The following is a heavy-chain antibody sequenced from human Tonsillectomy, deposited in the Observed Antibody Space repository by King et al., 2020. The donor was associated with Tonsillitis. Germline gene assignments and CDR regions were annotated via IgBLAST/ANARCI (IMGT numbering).Heavy chain of an antibody. J-gene: IGHJ3*02. D-gene: IGHD6-13*01. CDR3: ARPIGSIRWRPTNAFDI. CDR2: IYPGDSDI. V-gene: IGHV5-51*01. CDR1: GYSFTSYW. Sequence: EGQLVQSGAEVKKPGESLKISCKGSGYSFTSYWIGWVRQMPGKGLEWMGIIYPGDSDIRYNPSFQGQVTISVDKSINTAYLQWSSLKASDTAMYYCARPIGSIRWRPTNAFDIWGQGTMVTVSS.